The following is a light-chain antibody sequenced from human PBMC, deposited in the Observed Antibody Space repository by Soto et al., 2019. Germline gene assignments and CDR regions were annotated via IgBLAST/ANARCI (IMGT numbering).Light chain of an antibody. CDR3: QKYYSTSCT. CDR1: QTVLYSSNNKNY. CDR2: WAS. V-gene: IGKV4-1*01. Sequence: DIVMTQSPDSLAVSLGERATINCKSSQTVLYSSNNKNYLAWYQQKPGQPPKLLVHWASTRESGVPDRFSGSGSGTDFTLTISSLQAEDVAVYYCQKYYSTSCTFGQGTKLEIK. J-gene: IGKJ2*02.